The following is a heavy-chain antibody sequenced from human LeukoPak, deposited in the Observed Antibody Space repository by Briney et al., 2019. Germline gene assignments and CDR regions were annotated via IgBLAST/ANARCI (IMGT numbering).Heavy chain of an antibody. CDR3: ARDLGGGNCY. D-gene: IGHD2-15*01. Sequence: GGSVTLSCAASGFTLSSYWMYWVRQAPGKGLVWIPRIKTDGTTSYADSVKGRFTISRDNAENTLYMQMNSLRVEDTALYYCARDLGGGNCYWGQRILVTVSS. CDR1: GFTLSSYW. V-gene: IGHV3-74*01. CDR2: IKTDGTT. J-gene: IGHJ4*02.